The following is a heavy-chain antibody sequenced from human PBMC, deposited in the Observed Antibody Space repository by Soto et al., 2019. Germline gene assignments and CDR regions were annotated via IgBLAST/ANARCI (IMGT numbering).Heavy chain of an antibody. V-gene: IGHV3-33*01. D-gene: IGHD1-26*01. CDR1: GFTFSSYG. CDR2: IWYDGSNK. Sequence: QVQLVESGGGVVQPGRSLRLSCAASGFTFSSYGMHWVRQAPGKGLEWVAVIWYDGSNKYYADSVKGRFTISRDNSKNTLYLQMNSLRAEDTAVYYCAREASYYGAFDIWGQGTMVTVSS. CDR3: AREASYYGAFDI. J-gene: IGHJ3*02.